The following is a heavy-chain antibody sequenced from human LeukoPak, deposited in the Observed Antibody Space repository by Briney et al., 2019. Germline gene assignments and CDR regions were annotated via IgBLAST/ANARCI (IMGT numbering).Heavy chain of an antibody. CDR3: ASRSGSYFGRAFDI. CDR1: GFTVSSSF. CDR2: IYSGGTT. J-gene: IGHJ3*02. Sequence: GESLKISCAASGFTVSSSFMSWVRQAPGKGLEWVSVIYSGGTTYYPDSVKGRFTISRDNSKNTLYLQMNSLRAEDTAVYYCASRSGSYFGRAFDIWGQGTMVTVSS. D-gene: IGHD1-26*01. V-gene: IGHV3-53*01.